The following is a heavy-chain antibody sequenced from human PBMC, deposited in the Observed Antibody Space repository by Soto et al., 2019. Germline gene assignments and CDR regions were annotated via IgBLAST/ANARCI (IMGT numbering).Heavy chain of an antibody. J-gene: IGHJ3*01. CDR2: ILPIFGTA. Sequence: QVQLVQSGAEVKKPGSSVKVSCKASGGSFRREAINWVRQAPGQGPEWMGGILPIFGTADYAQKFQGRVKIVAAVSTTTAYTELSRLRFEDTAVYYCARGHEFGVNSDAFDVWGQGTMVIVSS. D-gene: IGHD2-8*01. V-gene: IGHV1-69*12. CDR1: GGSFRREA. CDR3: ARGHEFGVNSDAFDV.